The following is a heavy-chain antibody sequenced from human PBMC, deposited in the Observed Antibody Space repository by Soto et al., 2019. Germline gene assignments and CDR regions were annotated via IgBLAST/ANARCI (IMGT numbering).Heavy chain of an antibody. D-gene: IGHD3-10*01. V-gene: IGHV3-23*01. CDR2: ISGSGGST. CDR1: GFTFSSYA. J-gene: IGHJ6*02. CDR3: ANTEGSATLYYYYYGMDV. Sequence: PGGALRLSSAASGFTFSSYAMSWVRQAPGKGLEGGSAISGSGGSTYYADSVKGRFTISRDNSKNTLYLQMNSLRAEDTAVYYCANTEGSATLYYYYYGMDVWVQGTTVTVSS.